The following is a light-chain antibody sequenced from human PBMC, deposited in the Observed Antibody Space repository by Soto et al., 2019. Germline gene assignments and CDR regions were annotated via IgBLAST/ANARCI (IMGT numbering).Light chain of an antibody. Sequence: QSVLTQPASVSGSPRQSITISCTGTSSDVGGYNYVSWYQQHPGKAPKFLIYEVSNRPSGVSNRFSGSKSGNTASLTISGLQAEDEADYYCSSYTRTSPYVFGTGTKVTVL. CDR2: EVS. J-gene: IGLJ1*01. V-gene: IGLV2-14*01. CDR3: SSYTRTSPYV. CDR1: SSDVGGYNY.